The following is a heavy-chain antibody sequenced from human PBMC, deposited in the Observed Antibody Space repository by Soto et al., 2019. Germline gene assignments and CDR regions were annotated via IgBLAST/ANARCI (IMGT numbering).Heavy chain of an antibody. J-gene: IGHJ5*02. CDR3: ARDNGMITFGGVIVGPNWFDP. CDR2: ISSSSSTI. V-gene: IGHV3-48*01. D-gene: IGHD3-16*02. CDR1: GFTFSSYS. Sequence: GGSLRLSCAASGFTFSSYSMNWVRQAPGKGLEWVSYISSSSSTIYYADSVKGRFTISRDNAKNSLYLQMNSLRAEDTAVYYCARDNGMITFGGVIVGPNWFDPWGQGTLVTVSS.